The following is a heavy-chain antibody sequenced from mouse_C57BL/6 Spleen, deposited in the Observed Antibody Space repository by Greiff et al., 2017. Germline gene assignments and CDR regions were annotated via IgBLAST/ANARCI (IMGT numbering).Heavy chain of an antibody. D-gene: IGHD2-1*01. CDR3: ATHLLWSPFAY. Sequence: VMLVESGPGLVAPSQSLSITCTVSGFSLTSYGVDWVRQSPGKGLEWLGVIWGVGSTNYNSALKSRLSISKDNSKSQVFLKMNSLQTDDTAMYYCATHLLWSPFAYWGQGTLVTVSA. CDR2: IWGVGST. CDR1: GFSLTSYG. J-gene: IGHJ3*01. V-gene: IGHV2-6*01.